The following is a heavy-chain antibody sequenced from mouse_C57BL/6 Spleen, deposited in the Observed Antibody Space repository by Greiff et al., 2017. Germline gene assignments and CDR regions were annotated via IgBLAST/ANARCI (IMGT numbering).Heavy chain of an antibody. Sequence: VQLQQSGAELMKPGASVKISCKASGYAFSSSWMNWVKQRPGKGLEWIGRIYPGDGDTNYNGKFKGKATLTADKSSSTAYMQLSSLTSEDSAVYFCARGDAMDYWGQGTSVTVSS. CDR1: GYAFSSSW. CDR3: ARGDAMDY. V-gene: IGHV1-82*01. J-gene: IGHJ4*01. CDR2: IYPGDGDT.